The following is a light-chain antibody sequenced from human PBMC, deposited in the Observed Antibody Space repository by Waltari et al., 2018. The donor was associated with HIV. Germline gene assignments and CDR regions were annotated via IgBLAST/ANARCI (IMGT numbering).Light chain of an antibody. J-gene: IGKJ2*01. CDR3: QETYSPTRA. V-gene: IGKV1-39*01. CDR1: QTINNY. Sequence: DSQMTQSPSSLYASLVARVTLTCRASQTINNYLNWYQQKSGKAPELLIYAASSLQGGVPYRFSGSGSGTDFTLTISSLQPEDFATYYCQETYSPTRAFGQGTKLEIK. CDR2: AAS.